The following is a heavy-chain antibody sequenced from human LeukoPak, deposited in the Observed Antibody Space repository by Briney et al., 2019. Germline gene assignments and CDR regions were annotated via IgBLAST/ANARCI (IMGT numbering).Heavy chain of an antibody. V-gene: IGHV4-59*01. J-gene: IGHJ4*02. CDR3: ARYSSSSDFDY. CDR2: IYYSGST. D-gene: IGHD6-6*01. Sequence: PSETLSLTCTVSGGSIRSYYWSWIRQPPGKGLEWIGYIYYSGSTNYNPSLKSRVTISVDTSKNQFSLKLSSVTAADTAVYYCARYSSSSDFDYWGQGTLVTVSS. CDR1: GGSIRSYY.